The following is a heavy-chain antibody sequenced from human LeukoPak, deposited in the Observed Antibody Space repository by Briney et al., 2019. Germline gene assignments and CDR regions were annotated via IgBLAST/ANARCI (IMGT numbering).Heavy chain of an antibody. CDR1: GFTFSNAW. V-gene: IGHV3-15*01. CDR2: IKSKTDGGTT. D-gene: IGHD3-22*01. J-gene: IGHJ3*02. Sequence: GGSLRLSCAASGFTFSNAWMSWVRQAPGKGLEWVGRIKSKTDGGTTDYAAPVKGRFTISRDDSKNTLYLQMNSLKTEDTAVYYCTTDPHAPTTYYYDSSGYSYAFDIWGQGTMVTVSS. CDR3: TTDPHAPTTYYYDSSGYSYAFDI.